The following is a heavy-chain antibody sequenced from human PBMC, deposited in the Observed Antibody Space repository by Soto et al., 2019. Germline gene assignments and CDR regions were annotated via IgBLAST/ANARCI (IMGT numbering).Heavy chain of an antibody. D-gene: IGHD1-26*01. CDR3: GRDPWAIVGGNWFAP. CDR1: GYTFTSYY. CDR2: INPSGGST. V-gene: IGHV1-46*01. Sequence: ASVTVSCQASGYTFTSYYMHWVRQAPGQGLEWMGIINPSGGSTSYAQKFQGRVTMTRDTSTSTVYMELSSLRSEDTAVYYCGRDPWAIVGGNWFAPWGQGTLVTVSS. J-gene: IGHJ5*02.